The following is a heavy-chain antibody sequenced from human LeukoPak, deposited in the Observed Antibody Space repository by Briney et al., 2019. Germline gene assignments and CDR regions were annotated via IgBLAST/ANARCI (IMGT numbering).Heavy chain of an antibody. CDR2: ISSSGSTM. V-gene: IGHV3-11*04. CDR1: GFTFSDYY. J-gene: IGHJ4*02. Sequence: GGSLRLSCAASGFTFSDYYMSWICQAPGKGLEWVSYISSSGSTMYYADSVKGRFTISRDNAKNSLYLQMNSLRAEDTAVYYCARGGPYCSGGSCYPHYWGQGTLVTVSS. D-gene: IGHD2-15*01. CDR3: ARGGPYCSGGSCYPHY.